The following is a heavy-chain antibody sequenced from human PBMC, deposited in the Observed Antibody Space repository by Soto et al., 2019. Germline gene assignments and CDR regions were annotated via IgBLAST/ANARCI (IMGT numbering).Heavy chain of an antibody. V-gene: IGHV1-18*01. CDR1: GYTFTSYG. J-gene: IGHJ4*02. CDR3: ARDRNAYCGGDCYSGY. CDR2: ISAYNGNT. D-gene: IGHD2-21*01. Sequence: GASVNVSCKASGYTFTSYGISWVRQAPGQGLEWMGWISAYNGNTNYAQKLQGRVTMTTDTSTSTAYMELRSLRSDDTAVYYCARDRNAYCGGDCYSGYWGQGTLVTVSS.